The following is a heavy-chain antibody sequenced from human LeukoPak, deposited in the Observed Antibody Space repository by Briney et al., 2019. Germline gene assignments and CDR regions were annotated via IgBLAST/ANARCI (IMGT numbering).Heavy chain of an antibody. CDR3: ARARGNTYGYFEY. Sequence: PGRSLRLSCAASGFTFSSYGMHWVRQAPGKGLEWVAVIWYDGSNKYYADSVKGRFTISRDNSKNTLYLQMNSLRAEDTAVYYCARARGNTYGYFEYWGQGTLVTVSS. CDR2: IWYDGSNK. J-gene: IGHJ4*02. V-gene: IGHV3-33*01. D-gene: IGHD5-18*01. CDR1: GFTFSSYG.